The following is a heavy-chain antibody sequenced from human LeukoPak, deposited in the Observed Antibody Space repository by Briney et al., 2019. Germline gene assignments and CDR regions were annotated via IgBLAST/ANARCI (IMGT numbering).Heavy chain of an antibody. J-gene: IGHJ5*02. V-gene: IGHV3-74*01. CDR1: GFTFSSYW. CDR3: ARGPGFDP. CDR2: INSDGSST. Sequence: GGPLSLSCPASGFTFSSYWIPWVRQAPGKGLGWVSLINSDGSSTSYANSVKGRFTISRDNAKNTLSLQMNSLRAEDTAVYYCARGPGFDPWGQGTLVTVSS.